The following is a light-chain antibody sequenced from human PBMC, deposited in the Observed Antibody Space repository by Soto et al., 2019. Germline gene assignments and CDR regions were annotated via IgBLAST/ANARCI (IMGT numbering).Light chain of an antibody. CDR1: QSISSY. CDR2: NAS. Sequence: EIVLTQSPATLSLSPGERATLSCRASQSISSYLAWYQQKPGQAPRLLIYNASNRATGVPLRFSGSGSGTDFTLTISSREPEDFAVDYCQQRSNWSGITFGQGTRLEIK. J-gene: IGKJ5*01. CDR3: QQRSNWSGIT. V-gene: IGKV3-11*01.